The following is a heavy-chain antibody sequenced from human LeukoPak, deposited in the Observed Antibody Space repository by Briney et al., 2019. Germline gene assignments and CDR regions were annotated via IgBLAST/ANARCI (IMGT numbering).Heavy chain of an antibody. Sequence: SETLSLTCTVSGGSISGPHWSWVRQPPGKGLEWTGDVYYSGSTHQNPSLKSRVTISVDTSKNQFSLKLRSVTAADTAVYYCARVMGDLASLYYMDVWGKGTTVTVSS. CDR2: VYYSGST. D-gene: IGHD3-16*01. CDR1: GGSISGPH. CDR3: ARVMGDLASLYYMDV. V-gene: IGHV4-59*11. J-gene: IGHJ6*03.